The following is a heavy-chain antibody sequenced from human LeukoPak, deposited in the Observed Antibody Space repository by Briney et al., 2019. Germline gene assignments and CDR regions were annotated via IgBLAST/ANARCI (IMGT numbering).Heavy chain of an antibody. CDR2: IYYSGST. V-gene: IGHV4-59*08. Sequence: SETLSLTCTASGGSIRGYYWSWVRQPPGKGLEWIAYIYYSGSTNYNPSLKSRVTISLDTSKNQFSLKLSSVTAADTAVYYCAVGVTHYYMDVWGKGTTVTVSS. J-gene: IGHJ6*03. CDR3: AVGVTHYYMDV. D-gene: IGHD2-21*02. CDR1: GGSIRGYY.